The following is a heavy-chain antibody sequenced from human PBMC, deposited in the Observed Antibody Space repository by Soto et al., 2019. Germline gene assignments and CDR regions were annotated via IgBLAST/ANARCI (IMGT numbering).Heavy chain of an antibody. D-gene: IGHD3-3*01. J-gene: IGHJ5*02. CDR1: VVSVNGYY. CDR3: ATRITVFGLMIPPFDP. CDR2: INHTGGT. V-gene: IGHV4-34*01. Sequence: PSETLSLTCAFYVVSVNGYYWNCIRHPPGKGLEWIGEINHTGGTHYNPSLKSRVTMSVDTSKNQFSLRLSSVTAADTAIYYCATRITVFGLMIPPFDPWGKGTQLTVSS.